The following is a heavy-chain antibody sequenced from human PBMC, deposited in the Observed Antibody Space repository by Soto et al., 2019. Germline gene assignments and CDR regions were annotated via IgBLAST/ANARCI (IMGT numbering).Heavy chain of an antibody. CDR3: VRTTYFSDGSVYTRFFDY. CDR2: SSDKAQGYST. Sequence: GGSLRLSXTGSGFTLSDHYIDWVRQAPGKGLEWVGRSSDKAQGYSTTYAASLKGRFTTSRDESKKSVYLQMNSLKTEDTAIYYCVRTTYFSDGSVYTRFFDYWGQGTLVTVSS. D-gene: IGHD3-22*01. CDR1: GFTLSDHY. J-gene: IGHJ4*02. V-gene: IGHV3-72*01.